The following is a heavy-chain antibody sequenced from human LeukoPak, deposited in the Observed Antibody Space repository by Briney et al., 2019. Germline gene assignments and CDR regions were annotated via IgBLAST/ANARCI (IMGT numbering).Heavy chain of an antibody. D-gene: IGHD2-2*01. CDR3: ARVPDYCSSTSCYAAGGDY. Sequence: PSETLSLTCTVSGGSISSYYWSWIRQPPGKGLEWIGYIYYSGSTNCNPSLKSRVTISVDTSKNQFSLKLSSVTAADTAVYYCARVPDYCSSTSCYAAGGDYWGQGTLVTVSS. V-gene: IGHV4-59*01. CDR1: GGSISSYY. J-gene: IGHJ4*02. CDR2: IYYSGST.